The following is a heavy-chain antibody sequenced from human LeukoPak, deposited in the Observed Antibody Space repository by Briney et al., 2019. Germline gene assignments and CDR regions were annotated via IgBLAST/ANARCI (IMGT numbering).Heavy chain of an antibody. J-gene: IGHJ5*02. CDR2: VIPIFGTA. CDR3: ARELPSARKSSFDP. Sequence: SVKVSCKASGGTFSSYAISWVRQAPGQGLEWMGGVIPIFGTANCAQKFQGRVTITTDESTSTAYMELSSLRSEDTAVYYCARELPSARKSSFDPWGQGTLVTVSS. D-gene: IGHD3-10*01. CDR1: GGTFSSYA. V-gene: IGHV1-69*05.